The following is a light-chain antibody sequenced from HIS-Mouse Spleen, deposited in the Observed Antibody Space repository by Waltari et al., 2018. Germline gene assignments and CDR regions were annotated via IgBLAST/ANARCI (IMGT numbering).Light chain of an antibody. CDR3: YSTDSSGNHRV. J-gene: IGLJ2*01. CDR1: ALPNKY. CDR2: EDS. V-gene: IGLV3-10*01. Sequence: SYELTQSLSVSVSPGLTARITCSGDALPNKYAYWYQQKSGQAPVLVIFEDSKRPPGIPKRFSGCNSGTMATLTISGDQVEDEADYYCYSTDSSGNHRVFGGGTKLTVL.